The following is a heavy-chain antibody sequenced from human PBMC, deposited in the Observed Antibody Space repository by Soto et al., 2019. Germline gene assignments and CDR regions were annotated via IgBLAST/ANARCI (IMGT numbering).Heavy chain of an antibody. D-gene: IGHD3-16*02. V-gene: IGHV3-23*01. CDR1: GFIFSSYA. J-gene: IGHJ4*02. Sequence: EVQLLESGAGLVQPGGSLRLSCAAPGFIFSSYAMSWVRQAPGKELEWVSGISSSGGGTYYADSVKGRFTISRDNSKTTLYLQMNSLRAEDTAGYSFANGNDLSVIGAFDSWGQAALVSVSS. CDR2: ISSSGGGT. CDR3: ANGNDLSVIGAFDS.